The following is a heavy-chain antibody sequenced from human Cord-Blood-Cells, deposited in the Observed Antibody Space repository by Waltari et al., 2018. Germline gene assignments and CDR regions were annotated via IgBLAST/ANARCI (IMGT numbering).Heavy chain of an antibody. V-gene: IGHV3-15*01. CDR3: TTGGDIVVVPAATGIDY. Sequence: EVQLVESRGGLVKPGGSLRLSCAASGFTFSNACMSWVRQVPGKGLEWVGRIKSKTDGGTTDYAAPVKGRFTISRDDSKNTLYLQMNSLKTEDTAVYYCTTGGDIVVVPAATGIDYWGQGTLVTVSS. CDR1: GFTFSNAC. CDR2: IKSKTDGGTT. J-gene: IGHJ4*02. D-gene: IGHD2-2*01.